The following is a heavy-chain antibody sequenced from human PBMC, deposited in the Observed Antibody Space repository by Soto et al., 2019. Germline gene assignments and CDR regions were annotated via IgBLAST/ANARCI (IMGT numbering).Heavy chain of an antibody. V-gene: IGHV3-23*01. CDR3: ANYCSSTSCYVDGMDV. CDR2: ISGSGGST. CDR1: GFTFSSYA. Sequence: GGSLRLSCAASGFTFSSYAMSWVRQAPGKGLEWVSAISGSGGSTYYADSVEGRFTISRDNSKNTLYLQMNSLRAEDTAVYYCANYCSSTSCYVDGMDVWGQGTTVTVSS. D-gene: IGHD2-2*01. J-gene: IGHJ6*02.